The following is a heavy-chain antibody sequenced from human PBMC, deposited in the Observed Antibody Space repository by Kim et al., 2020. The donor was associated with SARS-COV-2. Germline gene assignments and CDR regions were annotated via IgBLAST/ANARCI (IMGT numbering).Heavy chain of an antibody. CDR1: GGSISSYY. Sequence: SETLSLTCTVSGGSISSYYWSWIRQPPGKGLEWIGYIYYSGSTNYNPSLKSRVTISVDTSKNQFSLKLSSVTAADTAVYYCARYFGARDAFDIWGQGTMVTVSS. D-gene: IGHD3-10*01. CDR3: ARYFGARDAFDI. V-gene: IGHV4-59*01. J-gene: IGHJ3*02. CDR2: IYYSGST.